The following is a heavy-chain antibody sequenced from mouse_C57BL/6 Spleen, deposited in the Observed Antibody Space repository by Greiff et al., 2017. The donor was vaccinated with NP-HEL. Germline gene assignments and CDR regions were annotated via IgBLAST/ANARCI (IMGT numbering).Heavy chain of an antibody. CDR1: GYAFSSSW. V-gene: IGHV1-82*01. J-gene: IGHJ4*01. D-gene: IGHD2-3*01. Sequence: QVQLKESGPELVKPGASVKISCKASGYAFSSSWMNWVKQRPGKGLEWIGRIYPGDGDTNYNGKFKGQATLTADKSSSTAYMQLSSLTSEDSAVYFCARRDGYYYAMDYWGQGTSVTVSS. CDR2: IYPGDGDT. CDR3: ARRDGYYYAMDY.